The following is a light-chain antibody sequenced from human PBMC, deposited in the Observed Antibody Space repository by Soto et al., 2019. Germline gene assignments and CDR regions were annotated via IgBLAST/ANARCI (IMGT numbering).Light chain of an antibody. V-gene: IGKV4-1*01. J-gene: IGKJ2*01. CDR1: QSVLSSSNNKNS. CDR2: WAS. CDR3: QQYYTTLYT. Sequence: DIVMTQSPDSLAVSLGERATINCKSSQSVLSSSNNKNSLAWFQQRPGQPPKLLIYWASTRASGVPDRFSGSGSGTDFTLTISGLQAEDVAVYYCQQYYTTLYTFGQGTKLEIK.